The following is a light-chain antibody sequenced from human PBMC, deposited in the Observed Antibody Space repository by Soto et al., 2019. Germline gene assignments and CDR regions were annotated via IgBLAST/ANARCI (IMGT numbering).Light chain of an antibody. J-gene: IGLJ2*01. CDR3: QSYDSSLSGV. CDR2: GNS. CDR1: SSNIGAGYD. V-gene: IGLV1-40*01. Sequence: QSLLTQPPSVSGAPGQRVTISCTGSSSNIGAGYDVHWYQQLPGTAPKLLIYGNSNRPSGVPDRFSGSKSGTSASLAITGRQAEDEADYYCQSYDSSLSGVFGGGTKVTVL.